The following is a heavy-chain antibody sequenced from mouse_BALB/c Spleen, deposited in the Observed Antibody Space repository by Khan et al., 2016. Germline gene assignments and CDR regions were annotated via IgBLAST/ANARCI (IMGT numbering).Heavy chain of an antibody. V-gene: IGHV9-3*02. CDR1: GYTFTNYG. CDR2: INTNTGEP. D-gene: IGHD1-1*01. Sequence: QIQLVQSGPELKKPGETVKISCKAAGYTFTNYGMNWVKQAPGKGLKWMGWINTNTGEPTYAEEFKGRFAFSLETSASTAYLQINNLKNEDTATYFSAREYGSSLYYFDYWGQGTTLTVSS. CDR3: AREYGSSLYYFDY. J-gene: IGHJ2*01.